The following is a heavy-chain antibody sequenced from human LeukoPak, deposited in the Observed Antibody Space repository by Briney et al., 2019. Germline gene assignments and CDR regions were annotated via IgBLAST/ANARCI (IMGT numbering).Heavy chain of an antibody. J-gene: IGHJ6*03. V-gene: IGHV1-18*01. CDR1: GYTFTSYG. Sequence: ASVKVSCKASGYTFTSYGISWVRQAPGQGLEWMGWISAYNGNTNYAQKLQGRVTMTTDTSTSTAYMELRSLRSDDTAVYYCARYLPPHKLTTVTRGAPVDYYYMDVWGRGTTVTVSS. D-gene: IGHD4-17*01. CDR2: ISAYNGNT. CDR3: ARYLPPHKLTTVTRGAPVDYYYMDV.